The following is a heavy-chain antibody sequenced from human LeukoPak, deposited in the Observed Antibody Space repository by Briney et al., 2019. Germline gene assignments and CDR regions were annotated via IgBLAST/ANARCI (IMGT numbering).Heavy chain of an antibody. CDR1: GFSFSHYW. Sequence: GGSLRLSCATSGFSFSHYWMSWVRQSPGKGLEWVASIKQDGSDNYYVYSVKGRFTISRDNDKNSQYLQMSSLRAEDTAVYYCARDRPYSSGWFNPWGQGTLVTVSS. D-gene: IGHD6-19*01. V-gene: IGHV3-7*01. CDR3: ARDRPYSSGWFNP. CDR2: IKQDGSDN. J-gene: IGHJ5*02.